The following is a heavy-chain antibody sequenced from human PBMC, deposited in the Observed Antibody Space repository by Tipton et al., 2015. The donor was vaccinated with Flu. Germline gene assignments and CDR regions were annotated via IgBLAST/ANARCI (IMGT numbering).Heavy chain of an antibody. CDR2: IYSGGST. J-gene: IGHJ4*02. CDR3: ARGRGYCVTTTCLLPFDF. Sequence: SLRLSCVVSGFTVSSNYMTWVRQAPGKGLEWVSVIYSGGSTNYADSVKGRFTISRDNSKNTLYLQMNSLRAEDTAVYYCARGRGYCVTTTCLLPFDFWGQGTLGTVSS. D-gene: IGHD2-2*01. V-gene: IGHV3-53*01. CDR1: GFTVSSNY.